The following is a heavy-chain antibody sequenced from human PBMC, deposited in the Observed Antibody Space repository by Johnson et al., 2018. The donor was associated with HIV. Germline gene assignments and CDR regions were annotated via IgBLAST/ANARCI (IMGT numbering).Heavy chain of an antibody. CDR3: ARVPPFGTHPDGAFDI. V-gene: IGHV3-30*03. Sequence: QVQLVESGGGVVQPGRSLRLSCAASGITFSDYAMHWVRQAPGKGLEWVAVVSNDGNNKYYTDSVKGRFTISRDNAKNSLYLQMNSLRAEDTAVYYCARVPPFGTHPDGAFDIWGQGTMVTVSS. CDR2: VSNDGNNK. J-gene: IGHJ3*02. D-gene: IGHD1-1*01. CDR1: GITFSDYA.